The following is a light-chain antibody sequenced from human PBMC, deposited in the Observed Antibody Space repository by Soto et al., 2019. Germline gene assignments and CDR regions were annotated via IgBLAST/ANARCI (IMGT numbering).Light chain of an antibody. CDR2: DAS. CDR3: QQDDNLPLT. Sequence: DIQMTLSTPSLSASVGDRVTITCQASQDISNYLNWYQQKPGKAPKLLIYDASNLETGVPSRFSGSGSGTDFTFTISSLQPEDIATYYCQQDDNLPLTFGGGTKVDIK. J-gene: IGKJ4*01. CDR1: QDISNY. V-gene: IGKV1-33*01.